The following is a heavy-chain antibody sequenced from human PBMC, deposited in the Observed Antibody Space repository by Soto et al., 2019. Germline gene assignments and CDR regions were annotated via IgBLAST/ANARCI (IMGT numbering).Heavy chain of an antibody. Sequence: QVQLHQWGAELVKPSETLSLSCAVYGQSFSGHSWAWIRQSPGKGLEWIGEINESGSTYYNPSLKSRVTISADTSKNQFSLKLSSVSAADTAVYFCARGSGIVALPGELEDVNYDYWGQGTLVNVSS. V-gene: IGHV4-34*01. CDR3: ARGSGIVALPGELEDVNYDY. J-gene: IGHJ4*02. CDR1: GQSFSGHS. D-gene: IGHD1-1*01. CDR2: INESGST.